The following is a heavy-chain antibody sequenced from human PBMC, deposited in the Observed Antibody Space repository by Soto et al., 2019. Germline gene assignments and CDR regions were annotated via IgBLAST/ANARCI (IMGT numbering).Heavy chain of an antibody. D-gene: IGHD3-16*01. CDR1: GFTFSSYG. CDR3: ARDRPSRFWGGFDY. CDR2: IWYDGSNK. V-gene: IGHV3-33*01. Sequence: QVQLVESGGGVVQPGRSLRLSCAASGFTFSSYGMHWVRQAPGKGLEWVAVIWYDGSNKYYADSVKGRFTISRDNSKNTLYLQMNSLRAEDTAVYYCARDRPSRFWGGFDYWGQGTLVTVSS. J-gene: IGHJ4*02.